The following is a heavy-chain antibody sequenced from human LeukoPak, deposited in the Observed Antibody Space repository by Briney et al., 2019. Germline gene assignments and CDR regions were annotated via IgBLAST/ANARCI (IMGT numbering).Heavy chain of an antibody. CDR2: ISFDGSKK. D-gene: IGHD2-21*02. CDR1: GFTFSSYG. Sequence: GGSLRLSCAASGFTFSSYGMHWLRQAPGKGLEWVAVISFDGSKKYYEDSVKGRYSISRDNSKNTLYLQMNSLRPEDTAVYYCANVGGDRSFDQWGQGTLVTVSS. CDR3: ANVGGDRSFDQ. V-gene: IGHV3-30*18. J-gene: IGHJ4*02.